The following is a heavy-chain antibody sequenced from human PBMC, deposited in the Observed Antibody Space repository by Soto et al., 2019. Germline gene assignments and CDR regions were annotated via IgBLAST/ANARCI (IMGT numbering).Heavy chain of an antibody. V-gene: IGHV3-23*01. CDR3: AKVHLPHSNYGGGYLLDF. J-gene: IGHJ4*02. CDR1: GFTFNNFA. Sequence: EVQLLQSGGGLGQPGGSLTLSCAASGFTFNNFAMTWVRQAPGKGLEWVSSVSSGGDNTWYADSVKGRFTISRDNPKNALDRHMNILRAADTAVYYCAKVHLPHSNYGGGYLLDFWGQGTLVTVSS. D-gene: IGHD4-4*01. CDR2: VSSGGDNT.